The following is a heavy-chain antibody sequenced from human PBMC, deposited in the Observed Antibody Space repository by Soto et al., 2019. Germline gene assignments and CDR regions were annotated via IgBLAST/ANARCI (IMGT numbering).Heavy chain of an antibody. CDR1: GGSISTGAYY. Sequence: TLSLTCTVSGGSISTGAYYWSWIRRLPVKGLEWIGYIYYSGTTNYNPSLKSRLTISVDTSKNQFSLKMTSVTAADTAVYYCARGPDSLFGLDVWGQGTTVTVSS. CDR2: IYYSGTT. CDR3: ARGPDSLFGLDV. V-gene: IGHV4-31*03. D-gene: IGHD2-15*01. J-gene: IGHJ6*02.